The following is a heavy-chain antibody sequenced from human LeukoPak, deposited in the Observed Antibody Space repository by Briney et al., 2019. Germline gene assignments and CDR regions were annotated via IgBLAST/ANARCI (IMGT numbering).Heavy chain of an antibody. V-gene: IGHV3-23*01. J-gene: IGHJ3*02. Sequence: GGSLRLSCAASGFTFSSYAMSWVRQAPGKGLEWVSGISDSGDITYYADSVKGRFTISRDNSTNTLYVQMNSLRVEDTAVYYCAKDRRGGSYYAATLDIWGQGTMVTVSS. CDR3: AKDRRGGSYYAATLDI. CDR2: ISDSGDIT. D-gene: IGHD1-26*01. CDR1: GFTFSSYA.